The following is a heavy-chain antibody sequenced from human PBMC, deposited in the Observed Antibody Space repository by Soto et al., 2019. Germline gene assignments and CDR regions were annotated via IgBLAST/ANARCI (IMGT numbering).Heavy chain of an antibody. J-gene: IGHJ6*02. D-gene: IGHD2-15*01. Sequence: SETLSLTCAVSGGSISSGGYSWSWIRQPPGKGLEWIGYIYHSGSTYYNPSLKSRVTISVDRSKNQFSLKLSSVTAADTAVYYCARGVVVVAATRYGMDVWGQGTTVTVSS. V-gene: IGHV4-30-2*01. CDR3: ARGVVVVAATRYGMDV. CDR1: GGSISSGGYS. CDR2: IYHSGST.